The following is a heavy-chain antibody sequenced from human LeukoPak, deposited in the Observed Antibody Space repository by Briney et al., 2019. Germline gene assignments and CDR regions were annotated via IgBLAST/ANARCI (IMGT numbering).Heavy chain of an antibody. CDR3: ARAPLHCSSTSCYYYYGMDV. CDR2: IYYSGST. Sequence: SETLSLTCAVYGGSFSGYYWSWIRQPPGKGLEWIGYIYYSGSTNYNPSLKSRVTISVDTSKNQFSLKLTSVTAADTAVYYCARAPLHCSSTSCYYYYGMDVWGQGTTVIVSS. J-gene: IGHJ6*02. D-gene: IGHD2-2*01. CDR1: GGSFSGYY. V-gene: IGHV4-59*01.